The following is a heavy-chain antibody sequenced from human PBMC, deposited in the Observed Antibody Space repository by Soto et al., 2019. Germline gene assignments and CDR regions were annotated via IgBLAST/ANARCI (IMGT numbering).Heavy chain of an antibody. CDR1: GFSLSTSGVG. CDR2: IYWDDDK. J-gene: IGHJ4*02. CDR3: AHNMVRGINTYFDY. Sequence: QITLKESGPTLVKPTQTLTLTCTFSGFSLSTSGVGVGWIRQPPGKALVWLALIYWDDDKRYSPSLKSRLTITKDTSKNQVVLTMTNMDPVDTATYYCAHNMVRGINTYFDYWGQGTLVTVSS. D-gene: IGHD3-10*01. V-gene: IGHV2-5*02.